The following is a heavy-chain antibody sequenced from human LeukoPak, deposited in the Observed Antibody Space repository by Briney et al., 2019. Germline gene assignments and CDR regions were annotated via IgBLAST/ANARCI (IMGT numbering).Heavy chain of an antibody. CDR1: GFTFSSYW. D-gene: IGHD1-7*01. V-gene: IGHV3-74*01. CDR2: INSDGSST. CDR3: AKDRWGTVDY. J-gene: IGHJ4*02. Sequence: GGSLRLSCAASGFTFSSYWMHWVRQAPGKGLLWVSRINSDGSSTSYADSVKGRFTISRDNAKNTLYLQMNSLRAEDTAVYYCAKDRWGTVDYWGQGTLVTVSS.